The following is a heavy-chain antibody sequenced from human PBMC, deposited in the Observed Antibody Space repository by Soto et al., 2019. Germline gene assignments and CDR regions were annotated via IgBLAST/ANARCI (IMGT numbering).Heavy chain of an antibody. CDR2: INAGNGNT. V-gene: IGHV1-3*01. J-gene: IGHJ4*02. CDR3: ARDPGYSYGYN. D-gene: IGHD5-18*01. CDR1: GYTFNSYA. Sequence: QVQLVQSGAEVKKPGASVKVSCKASGYTFNSYAMNWVRQAPGQRPEWMGWINAGNGNTKYSQKFQGRVTITRDTSASTAYMELSSLRSEDTAVYYCARDPGYSYGYNWGQGTLVTVSS.